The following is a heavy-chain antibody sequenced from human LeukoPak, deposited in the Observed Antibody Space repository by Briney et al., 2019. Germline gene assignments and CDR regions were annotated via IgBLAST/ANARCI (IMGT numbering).Heavy chain of an antibody. CDR2: IYYNGST. V-gene: IGHV4-59*01. CDR3: ARDSPTLAAAGTGWAFDI. D-gene: IGHD6-13*01. J-gene: IGHJ3*02. CDR1: GGSISSYY. Sequence: SETLSLTCTVSGGSISSYYWSWIRQPPGKGLEWSGYIYYNGSTNYNPSLKRRVTISVATSKNQFSLKLSSVTAADTAVYYCARDSPTLAAAGTGWAFDIWGQGTMVTVSS.